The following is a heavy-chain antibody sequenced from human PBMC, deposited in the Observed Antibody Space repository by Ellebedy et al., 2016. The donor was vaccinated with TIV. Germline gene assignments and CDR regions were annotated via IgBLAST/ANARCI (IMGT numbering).Heavy chain of an antibody. CDR2: INPSGCST. Sequence: ASVKVSCKASGYTFTGYYMHWVRHAPGQGFEWMGIINPSGCSTSYAQKFQGRATMTRDTSTSTVYMELSSLRSEDTAVYYCARTTALSWYAPVWFDPWGQGTLVTVSS. D-gene: IGHD6-13*01. V-gene: IGHV1-46*01. J-gene: IGHJ5*02. CDR3: ARTTALSWYAPVWFDP. CDR1: GYTFTGYY.